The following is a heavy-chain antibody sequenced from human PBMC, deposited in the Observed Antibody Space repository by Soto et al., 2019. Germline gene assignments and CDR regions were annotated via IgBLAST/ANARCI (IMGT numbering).Heavy chain of an antibody. J-gene: IGHJ3*02. V-gene: IGHV4-39*02. D-gene: IGHD3-10*01. CDR3: ARESGYGSGAAFDI. Sequence: QLQLQESGPGLVKPSETLSLTCTVSGGSISSSSYYWGWIRQPPGKGLEWIGSIYDSGSTYYNPSLKSRVTISVDTSKNQFSLKRSSVTAADTAVYYCARESGYGSGAAFDIWGQGTMVTVSS. CDR2: IYDSGST. CDR1: GGSISSSSYY.